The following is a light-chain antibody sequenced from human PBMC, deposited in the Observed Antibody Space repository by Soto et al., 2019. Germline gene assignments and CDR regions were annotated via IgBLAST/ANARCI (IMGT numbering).Light chain of an antibody. Sequence: QSVLTQPPSVSGAPGQRVTISCTGSSSNIGGGYDVHWYQQLPGTAPKLLIYGNNNRPSGVPDRFSGSKSGTSASLAITGLQAEDEADYYCQSYDSSLSGSGVVFGGGTKVTVL. J-gene: IGLJ2*01. CDR2: GNN. V-gene: IGLV1-40*01. CDR3: QSYDSSLSGSGVV. CDR1: SSNIGGGYD.